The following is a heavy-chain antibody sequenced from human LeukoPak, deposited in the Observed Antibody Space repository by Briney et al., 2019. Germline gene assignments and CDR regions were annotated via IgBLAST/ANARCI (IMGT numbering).Heavy chain of an antibody. CDR2: ISNSGSSI. V-gene: IGHV3-11*04. D-gene: IGHD6-19*01. J-gene: IGHJ4*02. CDR1: GFTFSDSY. CDR3: ARDLTNKQWLGPRVFDY. Sequence: GGSLRLSCAASGFTFSDSYMTWIRQAPGKGLEWVSYISNSGSSIYYADSVKGRFTTSRDNAKNSLYLQMNSLRAEDTAVYYCARDLTNKQWLGPRVFDYWGQGTLVTVSS.